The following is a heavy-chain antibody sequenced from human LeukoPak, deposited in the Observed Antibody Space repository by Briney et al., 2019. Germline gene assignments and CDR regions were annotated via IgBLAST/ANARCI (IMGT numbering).Heavy chain of an antibody. V-gene: IGHV3-21*01. J-gene: IGHJ4*02. D-gene: IGHD3-10*01. CDR1: GFTFSSYS. CDR3: AKDYYGSGSYGYFDY. CDR2: ITSSSTYI. Sequence: PGGSLRLSCAASGFTFSSYSMNWVRQAPGKGLEWVSSITSSSTYIYYADSVKGRFTISRDNAKNSLYLQMNSLRAEDTAVYYCAKDYYGSGSYGYFDYWGQGTLVTVSS.